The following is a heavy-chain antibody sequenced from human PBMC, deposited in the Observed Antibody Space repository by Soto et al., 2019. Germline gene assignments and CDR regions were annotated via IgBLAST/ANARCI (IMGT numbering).Heavy chain of an antibody. Sequence: QVQLVQSGAEVKKPGSSVKVSCKASGGTFSSHAISWVRQAPGQGLEWMGGIIPIFGTANYAQKFQGRVTITADESTSTAYMELSSLRSEDTAVYYCARDRENVLMVYASKAAHYGMDVWGQGTTVTVSS. D-gene: IGHD2-8*01. CDR1: GGTFSSHA. J-gene: IGHJ6*02. CDR2: IIPIFGTA. V-gene: IGHV1-69*01. CDR3: ARDRENVLMVYASKAAHYGMDV.